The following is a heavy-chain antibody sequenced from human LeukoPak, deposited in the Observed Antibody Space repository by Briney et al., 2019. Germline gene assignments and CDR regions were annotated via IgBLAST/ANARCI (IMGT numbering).Heavy chain of an antibody. CDR1: GFTFSGFV. Sequence: GGSLRLSCAASGFTFSGFVISWVRQAPGKGPQWVADISGSGGSTYYADSVKGRFSVSRDNSKNTLYLQMNSLRAEDTAVYYCAKDFRQSIAEAGNPDYWGQGTLVTVSS. CDR3: AKDFRQSIAEAGNPDY. D-gene: IGHD6-13*01. J-gene: IGHJ4*02. CDR2: ISGSGGST. V-gene: IGHV3-23*01.